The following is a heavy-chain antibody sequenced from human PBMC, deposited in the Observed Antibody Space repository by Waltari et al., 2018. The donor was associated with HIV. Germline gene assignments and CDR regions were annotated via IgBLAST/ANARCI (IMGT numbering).Heavy chain of an antibody. CDR2: ISSSSSYI. D-gene: IGHD3-22*01. CDR1: GFILSSYR. Sequence: EVQLVEYGGGLVQPGGSLSPLCAASGFILSSYRLSGVRQAPGKGLEWVSSISSSSSYIYYADSVKGRFTISRDNAKNSLYLQMNSLRAEDTAVYYCAREPRSGYYFLDYWGQGTLVTVSS. V-gene: IGHV3-21*01. CDR3: AREPRSGYYFLDY. J-gene: IGHJ4*02.